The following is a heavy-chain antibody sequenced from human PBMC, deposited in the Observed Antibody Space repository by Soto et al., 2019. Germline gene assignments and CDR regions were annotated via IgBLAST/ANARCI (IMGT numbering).Heavy chain of an antibody. CDR3: ARGGYTSSWYY. D-gene: IGHD6-13*01. CDR2: INPSGGST. CDR1: GYTFTNYY. Sequence: ASVKVSCKASGYTFTNYYIPWVRQAPGQGLEWMGIINPSGGSTTYAQKFQDRVTMTRDTSTSTVYMELSSLTSEDTAFYYCARGGYTSSWYYWGQGTLVTVS. V-gene: IGHV1-46*01. J-gene: IGHJ4*02.